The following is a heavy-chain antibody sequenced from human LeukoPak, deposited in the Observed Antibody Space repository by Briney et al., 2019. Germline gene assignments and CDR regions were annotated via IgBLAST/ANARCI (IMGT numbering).Heavy chain of an antibody. D-gene: IGHD2-2*01. V-gene: IGHV4-38-2*02. Sequence: SETLFLTCSVSGYSISSDYYWGCIRQPPGKGLEWIGFIYYSGSTYYNPSLKSRVTISVDTSKNQFSLKLSSVTAADTAVYYCARHPMPSSKFDYWGQGTLVTVSS. J-gene: IGHJ4*02. CDR2: IYYSGST. CDR3: ARHPMPSSKFDY. CDR1: GYSISSDYY.